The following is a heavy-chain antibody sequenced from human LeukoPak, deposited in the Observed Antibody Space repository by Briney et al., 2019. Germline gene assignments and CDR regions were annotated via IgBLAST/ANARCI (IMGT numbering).Heavy chain of an antibody. CDR2: IKQDGSEK. CDR3: AREGYDFWGVYMDV. J-gene: IGHJ6*03. Sequence: VGSLRLSCAASGFTFSSYWMSWVRQAPGKGLEWVANIKQDGSEKYYADSVKGRFTISRDNSKNTLYLQMNSLRAEDTAVYYCAREGYDFWGVYMDVWGKGTTVTVSS. V-gene: IGHV3-7*01. D-gene: IGHD3-3*01. CDR1: GFTFSSYW.